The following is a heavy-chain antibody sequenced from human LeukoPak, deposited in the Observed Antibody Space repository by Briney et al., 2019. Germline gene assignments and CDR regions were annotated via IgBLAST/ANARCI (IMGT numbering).Heavy chain of an antibody. V-gene: IGHV3-7*01. CDR2: IKQDGSEK. J-gene: IGHJ5*02. CDR3: ARDGTVTAGPFDP. CDR1: GFTFSAYW. Sequence: PGGSLRLSCAASGFTFSAYWMSWVRQAPGTGLEWVANIKQDGSEKNYVDSVKGRFTISRDNAKNSLYLQMNSPRAEDTAVYYCARDGTVTAGPFDPWGRGTLVTVSS. D-gene: IGHD4-11*01.